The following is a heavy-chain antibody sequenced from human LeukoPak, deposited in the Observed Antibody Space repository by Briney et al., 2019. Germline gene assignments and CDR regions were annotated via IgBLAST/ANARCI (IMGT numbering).Heavy chain of an antibody. V-gene: IGHV3-48*02. D-gene: IGHD3-9*01. J-gene: IGHJ4*02. CDR3: ARDYDWALDF. Sequence: PGGSLRLSCAASGFPFSSRVKSWARQAPGKGLEWIAYINHNGEAIYYPEFVTGRFIISRDNAKNALFLQMNDLRDEDTAVYYCARDYDWALDFWGQGTRVTVSS. CDR1: GFPFSSRV. CDR2: INHNGEAI.